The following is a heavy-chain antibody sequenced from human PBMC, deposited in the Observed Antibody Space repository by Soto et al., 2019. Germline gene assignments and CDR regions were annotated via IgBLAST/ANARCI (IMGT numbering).Heavy chain of an antibody. CDR2: IWYDGSNK. D-gene: IGHD6-19*01. J-gene: IGHJ6*03. V-gene: IGHV3-33*01. CDR1: GFTFSNHG. CDR3: ARDSFTSKSAVLSTRYYYYYMDV. Sequence: QVRLVESGGGVVQPGRSLRLSCAASGFTFSNHGIHWVRQAPGKGLEWVAFIWYDGSNKYYADSVKGRFTISRDNSKNTVYLQMNSLRAEDTAVYYCARDSFTSKSAVLSTRYYYYYMDVWGKGTTVTASS.